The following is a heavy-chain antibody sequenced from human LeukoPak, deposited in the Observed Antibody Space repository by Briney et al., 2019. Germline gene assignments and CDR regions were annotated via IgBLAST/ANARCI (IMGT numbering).Heavy chain of an antibody. CDR3: ARDRDGYNRYYFDY. D-gene: IGHD5-24*01. Sequence: SVKVSCKASGYTFTSYYMHWVRQAPGQGLEWMGGIIPIFGTANYAQKFQGRVTITADESTSTAYMELSSLRSEDTAVYYCARDRDGYNRYYFDYWGQGTLVTVSS. V-gene: IGHV1-69*13. CDR1: GYTFTSYY. J-gene: IGHJ4*02. CDR2: IIPIFGTA.